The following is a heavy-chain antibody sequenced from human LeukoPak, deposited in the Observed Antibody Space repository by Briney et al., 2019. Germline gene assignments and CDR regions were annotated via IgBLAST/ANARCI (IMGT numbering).Heavy chain of an antibody. D-gene: IGHD3-10*01. V-gene: IGHV3-66*01. J-gene: IGHJ6*02. CDR3: ARWFGEFMCYYGMDV. CDR2: IYSGGST. CDR1: GFTVSSNY. Sequence: PGGSLRLSCAASGFTVSSNYMSWVRQAPGKGLEWVSVIYSGGSTYYADSVKGRFTISRDNSKNTLYLQMNSLRAEDTAVYYCARWFGEFMCYYGMDVWGQGTTVTVSS.